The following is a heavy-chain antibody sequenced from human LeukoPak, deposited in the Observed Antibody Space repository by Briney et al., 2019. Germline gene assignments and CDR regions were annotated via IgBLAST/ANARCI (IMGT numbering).Heavy chain of an antibody. D-gene: IGHD6-13*01. CDR2: INPSAGST. CDR1: GYTFTSYY. CDR3: AREGGIAAADEGWFDP. J-gene: IGHJ5*02. Sequence: ASVKVSCKASGYTFTSYYMHWVRQAPGQGLEWMGIINPSAGSTRYAQRFQGRVTITRDTSTSTVYMELSSLSSEDTAVYYCAREGGIAAADEGWFDPWGQGTLVTVSS. V-gene: IGHV1-46*01.